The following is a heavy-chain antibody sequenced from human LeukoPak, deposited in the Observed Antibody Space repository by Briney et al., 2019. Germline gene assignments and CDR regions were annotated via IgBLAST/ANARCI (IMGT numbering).Heavy chain of an antibody. J-gene: IGHJ4*02. D-gene: IGHD2-15*01. V-gene: IGHV1-18*01. Sequence: ASVKVSCKASGYSFTSYGVSWVRQAPGQGLEWMGWISAYNGNTNYAQRLQGRVTMTTDTSTSTAYMELRSLTSDDTAVYYCARVPSGGPFDYWGQGTLVTVSS. CDR3: ARVPSGGPFDY. CDR2: ISAYNGNT. CDR1: GYSFTSYG.